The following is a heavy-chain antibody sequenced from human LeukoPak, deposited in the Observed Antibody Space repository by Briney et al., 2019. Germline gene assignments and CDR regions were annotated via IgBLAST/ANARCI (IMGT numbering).Heavy chain of an antibody. CDR1: GFTFSDYD. J-gene: IGHJ4*02. V-gene: IGHV3-11*04. Sequence: GGSLRLSCAPSGFTFSDYDMSWIRQARGKGLQWISYISRGGTSIYYADSVKGRFSISRDNAKNSLYLRMNSLRAEDTAVYCCARQRLWFGDNGFDYWGQGTLGTVSS. CDR2: ISRGGTSI. D-gene: IGHD3-10*01. CDR3: ARQRLWFGDNGFDY.